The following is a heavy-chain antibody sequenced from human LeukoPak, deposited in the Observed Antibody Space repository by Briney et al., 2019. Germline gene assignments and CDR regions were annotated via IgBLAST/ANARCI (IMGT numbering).Heavy chain of an antibody. V-gene: IGHV5-10-1*01. D-gene: IGHD6-25*01. J-gene: IGHJ5*02. Sequence: GESLETSCKGSGYTFSDYWISWMRQLPGKGLEWMGRLDPGDSYASSNPSFQGHGTMSADKSINTAYLKWSSLTASDSGMYYCVRLPAKRGVWFDPWGEGTLVTVSS. CDR1: GYTFSDYW. CDR3: VRLPAKRGVWFDP. CDR2: LDPGDSYA.